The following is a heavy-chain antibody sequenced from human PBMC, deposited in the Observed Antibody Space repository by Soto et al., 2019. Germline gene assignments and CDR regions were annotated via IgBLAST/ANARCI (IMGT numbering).Heavy chain of an antibody. D-gene: IGHD2-8*01. J-gene: IGHJ6*02. Sequence: PGGSLRLSCAASGFTFNYYWMHWVRQAPGQGLVWVSHIHSDGSTTTYADSVKGRFTISRDNAKNSLYLQMTSLRAEDTAVYYCARIGYCTNGICYSPSYYYGMDVWGQGTTVTVSS. V-gene: IGHV3-74*01. CDR3: ARIGYCTNGICYSPSYYYGMDV. CDR1: GFTFNYYW. CDR2: IHSDGSTT.